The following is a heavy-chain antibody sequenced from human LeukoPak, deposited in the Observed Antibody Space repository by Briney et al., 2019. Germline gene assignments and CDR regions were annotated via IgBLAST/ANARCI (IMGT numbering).Heavy chain of an antibody. CDR1: GFIFSKYG. J-gene: IGHJ3*01. CDR3: ARWGIVGHDAFDL. Sequence: GGSLRLSCAASGFIFSKYGMHWVRQAPGRGLEWLALIRHDGNEEWYVDSVRGRFTISRDNSKNTVFLQMNSLRADDTAVYYCARWGIVGHDAFDLWGQGTMVTVYS. V-gene: IGHV3-33*01. CDR2: IRHDGNEE. D-gene: IGHD3-22*01.